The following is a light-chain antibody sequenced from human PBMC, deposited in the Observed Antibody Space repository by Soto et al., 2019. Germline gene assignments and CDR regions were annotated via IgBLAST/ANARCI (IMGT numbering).Light chain of an antibody. Sequence: QSVLTQPASVSGSPGQSITISCTGTSGDIGSYNRGSWYQQHPGKAPKLIIYEVTDRPSGVSNRFSGSKSGNTASPPISGLQAEDEAEYYCSSYINVTTRACVYGTAPKVTVL. CDR1: SGDIGSYNR. V-gene: IGLV2-14*01. CDR3: SSYINVTTRACV. J-gene: IGLJ1*01. CDR2: EVT.